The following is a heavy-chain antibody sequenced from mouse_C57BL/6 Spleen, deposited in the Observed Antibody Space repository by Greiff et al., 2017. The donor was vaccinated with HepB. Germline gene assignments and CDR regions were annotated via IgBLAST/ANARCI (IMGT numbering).Heavy chain of an antibody. CDR3: ARGGSVVAFDY. CDR1: GYAFSSYW. CDR2: IYPGDGDT. D-gene: IGHD1-1*01. J-gene: IGHJ2*01. Sequence: VQLQQSGAELVKPGASMKISCKASGYAFSSYWMNWVKQRPGKGLEWIGQIYPGDGDTNYNGKFKGKATLTADKSSSTAYMQLSSLTSEDSAVYFCARGGSVVAFDYWGQGTTLTVSS. V-gene: IGHV1-80*01.